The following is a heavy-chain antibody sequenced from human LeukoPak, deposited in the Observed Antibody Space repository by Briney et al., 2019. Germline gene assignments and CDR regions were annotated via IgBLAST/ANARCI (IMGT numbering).Heavy chain of an antibody. CDR3: ARDLHIAARPSLFDY. V-gene: IGHV1-2*02. D-gene: IGHD6-6*01. Sequence: ASLKVSCKASGYTFTGYYMHWVRQAPGQGLEWMGWINPNSGGTNYAQKFQGRVTMTRDTSISTAYMELSRLRSDDTAVYYCARDLHIAARPSLFDYWGQGTLVTVSS. CDR2: INPNSGGT. J-gene: IGHJ4*02. CDR1: GYTFTGYY.